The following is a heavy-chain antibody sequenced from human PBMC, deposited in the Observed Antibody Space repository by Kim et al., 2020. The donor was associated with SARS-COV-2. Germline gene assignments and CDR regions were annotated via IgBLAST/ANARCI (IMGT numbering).Heavy chain of an antibody. CDR3: ARVDPKYSYGYGTFDY. V-gene: IGHV4-59*01. D-gene: IGHD5-18*01. Sequence: SLKSRVTISVDTSKNQFSLKLSSVTAADTAVYYCARVDPKYSYGYGTFDYWGQGTLVTVSS. J-gene: IGHJ4*02.